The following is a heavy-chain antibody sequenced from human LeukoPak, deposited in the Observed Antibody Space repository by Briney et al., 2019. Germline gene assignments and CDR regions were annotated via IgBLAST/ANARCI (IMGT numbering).Heavy chain of an antibody. CDR3: TTDTYYYGSGSYSETVFDY. D-gene: IGHD3-10*01. Sequence: GGSLRLSCAASGFTFSSYAMSWVRQAPGKGLEWVGRIKSKTDGGTTDYAAPVKGRFTISRDDSKNTLYLQMNSLKTEDTAVYYCTTDTYYYGSGSYSETVFDYWGQGTLVTVSS. V-gene: IGHV3-15*01. CDR1: GFTFSSYA. CDR2: IKSKTDGGTT. J-gene: IGHJ4*02.